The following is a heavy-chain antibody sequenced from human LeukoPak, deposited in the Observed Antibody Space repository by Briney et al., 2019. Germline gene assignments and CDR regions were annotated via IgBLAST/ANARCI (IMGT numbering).Heavy chain of an antibody. CDR2: ISRRSTYI. CDR3: ARAQVGYNWFDP. D-gene: IGHD1-26*01. V-gene: IGHV3-21*01. Sequence: GGSLRLSCAASGFTVSNYTINWVRQPPGKGLEWVSSISRRSTYIYYADSVKGRFTISKDNAKNSLYLQMDSLRAEDTAVYYCARAQVGYNWFDPWGQGTLVTVSS. CDR1: GFTVSNYT. J-gene: IGHJ5*02.